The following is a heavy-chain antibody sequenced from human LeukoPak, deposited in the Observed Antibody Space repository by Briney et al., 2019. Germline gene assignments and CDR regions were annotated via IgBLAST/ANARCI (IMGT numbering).Heavy chain of an antibody. CDR1: GGSITSSNW. J-gene: IGHJ1*01. CDR3: ASLRGVGGTSYFQH. D-gene: IGHD1-26*01. Sequence: PSETLSLTCAVSGGSITSSNWWSWVRQPPGKGLEWIGEIYHSGSTNYNPSLKSRVTMAVDKSKNQFSLKLSSVTAADTAVYYCASLRGVGGTSYFQHWGQGTLVTVSS. V-gene: IGHV4-4*02. CDR2: IYHSGST.